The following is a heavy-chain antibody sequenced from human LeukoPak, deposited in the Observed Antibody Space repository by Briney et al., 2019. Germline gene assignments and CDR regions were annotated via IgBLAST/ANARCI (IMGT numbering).Heavy chain of an antibody. CDR1: GFIFSSSA. J-gene: IGHJ6*02. CDR2: ITWEGGST. Sequence: PGGSLRLSCAASGFIFSSSAMNWVRQAPGKGLEWVSLITWEGGSTFYADSVKGRFTISRDNSKNSLYLQMNNLRIEDTALYYCARATINRGLTYYSYGMDVWGQGTTVTVSS. CDR3: ARATINRGLTYYSYGMDV. D-gene: IGHD3-10*01. V-gene: IGHV3-43*01.